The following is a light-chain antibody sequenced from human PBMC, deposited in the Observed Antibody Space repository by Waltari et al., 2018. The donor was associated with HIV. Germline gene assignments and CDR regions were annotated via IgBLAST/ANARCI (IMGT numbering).Light chain of an antibody. CDR1: QSVLYSTNNKNY. J-gene: IGKJ1*01. V-gene: IGKV4-1*01. CDR2: WAS. Sequence: DVVMTQSPDSLAVSLGERATINCKTSQSVLYSTNNKNYLAWYLQKPGQPPRLLIYWASSRKSGVPDRFSGSGSGTDFTLTISDLQAEDVAVYYCQQYYSTPWTFGQGTKVEV. CDR3: QQYYSTPWT.